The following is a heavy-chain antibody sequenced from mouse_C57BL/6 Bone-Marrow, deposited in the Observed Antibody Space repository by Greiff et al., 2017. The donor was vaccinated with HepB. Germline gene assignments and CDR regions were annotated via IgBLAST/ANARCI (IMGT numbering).Heavy chain of an antibody. CDR2: IDPENGDT. V-gene: IGHV14-4*01. Sequence: EVQLQQSGAELVRPGASVKLSCTASGFNIKDDYMHWVKQRPEQGLEWIGWIDPENGDTEYASKFQGKATITADTASNTAYLQLSSLTSEDTAVYYCTTLFFGSPYYLDYWGQGTTLTVSS. CDR1: GFNIKDDY. J-gene: IGHJ2*01. CDR3: TTLFFGSPYYLDY.